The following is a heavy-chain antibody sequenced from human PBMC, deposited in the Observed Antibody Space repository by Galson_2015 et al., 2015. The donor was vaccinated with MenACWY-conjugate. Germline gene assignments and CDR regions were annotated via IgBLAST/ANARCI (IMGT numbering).Heavy chain of an antibody. Sequence: SETLSLTCTVSGGSISSSSYYWGWIRQPPGKGLEWIGSIYYSGSTYYNPSLKSRVTISVDTSKNQFSLKLSSVTAADTAVYYCARQYYYDSSGYKDAFDIWGQGTMVTVSS. CDR2: IYYSGST. CDR3: ARQYYYDSSGYKDAFDI. J-gene: IGHJ3*02. V-gene: IGHV4-39*07. CDR1: GGSISSSSYY. D-gene: IGHD3-22*01.